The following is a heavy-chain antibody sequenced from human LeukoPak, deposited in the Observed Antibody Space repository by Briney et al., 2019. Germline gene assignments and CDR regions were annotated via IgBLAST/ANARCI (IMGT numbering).Heavy chain of an antibody. Sequence: PGGSLRLSCAASGFTFSSYSMNWVRQAPGKGLEWVSSISSSSSYIYYADSVKGRFTISRDNAKNSLYLQMNSLRAEDTAVYYCARAPGGSSGSYFQHWGQGNLVTVSS. D-gene: IGHD4-23*01. CDR1: GFTFSSYS. V-gene: IGHV3-21*01. CDR2: ISSSSSYI. J-gene: IGHJ1*01. CDR3: ARAPGGSSGSYFQH.